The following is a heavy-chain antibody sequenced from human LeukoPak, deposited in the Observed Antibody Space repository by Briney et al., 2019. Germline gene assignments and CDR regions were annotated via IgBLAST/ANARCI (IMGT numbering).Heavy chain of an antibody. CDR3: ARIYSSSWFLNWFDP. Sequence: SETLSLTCTVSGYSISSGHYWGWIRQPPGKGLEWIGEINHSGSTNYNPSLKSRVTISVDTSKNQFSLKLNSVTAADTAVYYCARIYSSSWFLNWFDPWGQGTLVTVSS. D-gene: IGHD6-13*01. CDR2: INHSGST. J-gene: IGHJ5*02. V-gene: IGHV4-38-2*02. CDR1: GYSISSGHY.